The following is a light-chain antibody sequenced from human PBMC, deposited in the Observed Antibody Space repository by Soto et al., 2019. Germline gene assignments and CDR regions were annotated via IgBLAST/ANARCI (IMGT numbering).Light chain of an antibody. CDR3: QQANSFPIT. Sequence: DIQMTQSPSSLSASVGDRITLTCRASQGITNRLAWYQQKPGKAPKLLIYEASSLQSGVPSRISGSGSGTDFTLTISSLQPEEFATYYCQQANSFPITVGQGTRLEIK. J-gene: IGKJ5*01. CDR2: EAS. V-gene: IGKV1D-12*01. CDR1: QGITNR.